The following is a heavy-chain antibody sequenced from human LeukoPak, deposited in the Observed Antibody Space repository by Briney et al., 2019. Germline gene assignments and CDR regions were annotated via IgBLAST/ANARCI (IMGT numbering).Heavy chain of an antibody. V-gene: IGHV3-21*01. D-gene: IGHD3-3*01. CDR3: TRGRYYDFWSGYYTL. Sequence: GGSLRLSCAASGFTFSSYSMNWVRQAPGKGLEWVSSISSSSSYIYYAGSVKGRFTISRDNAKNSLYLQMNSLRAEDTAVYYCTRGRYYDFWSGYYTLWGQGTLVTVSS. CDR1: GFTFSSYS. CDR2: ISSSSSYI. J-gene: IGHJ4*02.